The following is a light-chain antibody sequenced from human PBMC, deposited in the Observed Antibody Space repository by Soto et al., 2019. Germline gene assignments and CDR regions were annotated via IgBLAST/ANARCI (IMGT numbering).Light chain of an antibody. CDR2: ATS. CDR3: QQSYSTPWT. Sequence: DIQMTQSPSSLSASVGDRVTITCRASQSISSYLKWYQQKPGKAPKLLICATSSLQSGVPSRFSGSGYGTDFTLTISSLQPEDFVTYYCQQSYSTPWTFGQGTKVEIK. V-gene: IGKV1-39*01. J-gene: IGKJ1*01. CDR1: QSISSY.